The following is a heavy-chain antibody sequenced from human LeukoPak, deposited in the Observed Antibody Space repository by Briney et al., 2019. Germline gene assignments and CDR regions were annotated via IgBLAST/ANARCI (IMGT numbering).Heavy chain of an antibody. CDR2: ISGSGGST. J-gene: IGHJ6*02. V-gene: IGHV3-23*01. CDR1: GFTFRSYA. Sequence: GGPLRLSCAVSGFTFRSYAMSWVRQAPGKGLEWVSAISGSGGSTYYADSVKGRFTISRDNSKNTLYLQMDSLRAEDTAVYYCATLPTVKSYYYYYYGMDVWGQGTTVTVSS. CDR3: ATLPTVKSYYYYYYGMDV.